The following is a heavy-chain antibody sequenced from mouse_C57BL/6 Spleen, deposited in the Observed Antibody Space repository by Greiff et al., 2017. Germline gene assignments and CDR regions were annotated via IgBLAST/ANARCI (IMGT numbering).Heavy chain of an antibody. CDR3: ARHETGAFDY. J-gene: IGHJ2*01. Sequence: EVMLVESGGGLVQPGGSLKLSCAASGFTFSDYYMYWVRQTPEKRLEWVAYISNGGGSTYYPDTVKGRFTISRDNAKNTLYLQMSRLKSEDTAMYYCARHETGAFDYWGQGTTLTVSS. V-gene: IGHV5-12*01. CDR2: ISNGGGST. D-gene: IGHD4-1*01. CDR1: GFTFSDYY.